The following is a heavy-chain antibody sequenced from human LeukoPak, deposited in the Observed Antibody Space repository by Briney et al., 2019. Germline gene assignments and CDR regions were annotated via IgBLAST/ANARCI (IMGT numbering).Heavy chain of an antibody. CDR2: INPNSGGT. D-gene: IGHD3-3*01. CDR1: GYTFTGYY. J-gene: IGHJ6*03. V-gene: IGHV1-2*06. CDR3: ARDPPSYDFWSGSYYMDV. Sequence: VASVKVSCKASGYTFTGYYMHWVRQAPGQGLEWMGRINPNSGGTNYAQKFQGRVTMTRDTSISTAYMELSRLRSDDTAVYYCARDPPSYDFWSGSYYMDVWGKGTTVTVSS.